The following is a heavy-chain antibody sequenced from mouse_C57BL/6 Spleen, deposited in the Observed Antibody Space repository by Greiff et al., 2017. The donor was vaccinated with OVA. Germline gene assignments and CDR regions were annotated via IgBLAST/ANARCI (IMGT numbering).Heavy chain of an antibody. V-gene: IGHV1-53*01. CDR1: GYTFTSYW. CDR3: ARSDYYGSSPAGFAY. D-gene: IGHD1-1*01. CDR2: INPSNGGT. J-gene: IGHJ3*01. Sequence: QVQLKQPGTELVKPGASVKLSCKASGYTFTSYWMHWVKQRPGQGLEWIGNINPSNGGTNYNEKFKSKATLTVDKSSSTAYMQLSSLTSEDSAVYYCARSDYYGSSPAGFAYWGQGTLVTVSA.